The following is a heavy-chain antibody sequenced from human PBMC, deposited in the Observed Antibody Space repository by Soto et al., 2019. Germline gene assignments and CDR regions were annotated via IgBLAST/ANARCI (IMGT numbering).Heavy chain of an antibody. J-gene: IGHJ4*02. Sequence: GXSVKVSCKASGYTFTSYDINWVRQATGQGLEWMGWMNPNSGNTGYAQKFQGRVTMTRNTSISTAYMELSSLRSEDTAVYYCARTFEYSSSSGVWGQGTLVTVSS. CDR1: GYTFTSYD. D-gene: IGHD6-6*01. CDR2: MNPNSGNT. CDR3: ARTFEYSSSSGV. V-gene: IGHV1-8*01.